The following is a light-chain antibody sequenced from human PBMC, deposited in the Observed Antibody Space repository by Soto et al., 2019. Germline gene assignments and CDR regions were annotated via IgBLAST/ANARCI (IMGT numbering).Light chain of an antibody. V-gene: IGLV2-14*01. CDR2: DVS. Sequence: QSALTQPASVSGSPGQSITISCTGTSSDVGGYNYVSWYQQHPGKAPKLMIYDVSNRPSGVSNRFSGSKSGNTASLTISGLQAEDGADYYCTSSTSSSTYVFGIGTKLTVL. CDR1: SSDVGGYNY. CDR3: TSSTSSSTYV. J-gene: IGLJ1*01.